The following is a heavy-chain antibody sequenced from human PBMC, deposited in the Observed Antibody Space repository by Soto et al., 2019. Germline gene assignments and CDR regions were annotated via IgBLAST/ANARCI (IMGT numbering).Heavy chain of an antibody. Sequence: PGGSLRLSCAASGFTFSSYSMNWVRQAPGKGLEWVSYISSSSSTIYYADSVKGRFTISRDNAKNSLYLQMNSLRAEDTAVYYCASRVVAATRSNASDIWGQGTMVTVSS. V-gene: IGHV3-48*01. CDR2: ISSSSSTI. D-gene: IGHD2-15*01. CDR3: ASRVVAATRSNASDI. J-gene: IGHJ3*02. CDR1: GFTFSSYS.